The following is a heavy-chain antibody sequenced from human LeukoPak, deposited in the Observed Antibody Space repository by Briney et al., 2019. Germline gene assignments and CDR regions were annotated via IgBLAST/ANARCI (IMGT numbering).Heavy chain of an antibody. CDR2: INPNSGGT. Sequence: ASVKVSCKASGYTFTGYYMHWVRQAPGQGLEWMGWINPNSGGTNYAQKFQGRVTMTRDTSISTAYMELSRLRSDDTAVYYCARRGGYDYPSRPGAFDYWGQGTLVTVSS. J-gene: IGHJ4*02. CDR1: GYTFTGYY. V-gene: IGHV1-2*02. D-gene: IGHD5-12*01. CDR3: ARRGGYDYPSRPGAFDY.